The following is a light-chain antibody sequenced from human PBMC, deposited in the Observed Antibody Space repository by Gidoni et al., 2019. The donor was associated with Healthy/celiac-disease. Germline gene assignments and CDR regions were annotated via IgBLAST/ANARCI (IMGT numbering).Light chain of an antibody. CDR1: QRVSIY. CDR2: DAS. V-gene: IGKV3-11*01. Sequence: EIVLTPSPSTLSLSPGERATLSCRASQRVSIYLSWYQRKPGQAPRILSYDASNSATGTPARFSGSGAGTDFTLTISSLEPEDFAVDDGQQRSKWPPGITFGQGTRLEIK. CDR3: QQRSKWPPGIT. J-gene: IGKJ5*01.